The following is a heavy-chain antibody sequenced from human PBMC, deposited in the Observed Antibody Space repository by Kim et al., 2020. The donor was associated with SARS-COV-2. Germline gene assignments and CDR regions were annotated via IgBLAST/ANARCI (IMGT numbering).Heavy chain of an antibody. Sequence: GGSLRLSCAASGFTVSSNYMSWVRQAPGKGLEWVSVIYGGGSTYYADSVKGRFTISRDNSKNTLYLQMNSLRAEDTAVYYCARDSKPYCSGGSCYRYYYMDVWGKGTTVTVSS. J-gene: IGHJ6*03. CDR1: GFTVSSNY. CDR3: ARDSKPYCSGGSCYRYYYMDV. D-gene: IGHD2-15*01. V-gene: IGHV3-66*01. CDR2: IYGGGST.